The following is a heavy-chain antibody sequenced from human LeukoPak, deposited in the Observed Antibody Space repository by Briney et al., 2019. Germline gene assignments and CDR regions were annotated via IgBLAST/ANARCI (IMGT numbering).Heavy chain of an antibody. V-gene: IGHV4-38-2*01. Sequence: SETLSLTCAVSGYSISSGYHWGWIRQPPGKGLEWIGSIYHSGSTYYNPSLKSRVTISVDTSKNQFSLKLSSVTAADTAVYYCARSPRGYSYEYYFDYWGQGTLVTVSS. J-gene: IGHJ4*02. CDR1: GYSISSGYH. CDR2: IYHSGST. CDR3: ARSPRGYSYEYYFDY. D-gene: IGHD5-18*01.